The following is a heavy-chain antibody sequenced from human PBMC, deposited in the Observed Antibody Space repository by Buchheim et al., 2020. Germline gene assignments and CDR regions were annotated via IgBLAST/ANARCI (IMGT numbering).Heavy chain of an antibody. V-gene: IGHV3-33*01. CDR1: GFTLSSFA. CDR2: IWYEGSNK. Sequence: QVQLVESGGGVVQPGRSLGLSCTASGFTLSSFAMSWVRQAPGKGLEWVAIIWYEGSNKYYTESVKGRFTVSRDNSKNTLYLQMSSLRADDTAVYYCARVMDRAAYGMDVWGQGTT. D-gene: IGHD5-18*01. CDR3: ARVMDRAAYGMDV. J-gene: IGHJ6*02.